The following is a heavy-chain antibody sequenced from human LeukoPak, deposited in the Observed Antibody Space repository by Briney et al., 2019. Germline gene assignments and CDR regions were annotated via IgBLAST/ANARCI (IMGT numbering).Heavy chain of an antibody. CDR3: AKGHIAAAVWFDP. CDR2: ISSSSSYI. CDR1: GSTFSSYS. D-gene: IGHD6-13*01. J-gene: IGHJ5*02. V-gene: IGHV3-21*04. Sequence: GGSLRLSCAASGSTFSSYSMNWVRKAPGKGLEWVSSISSSSSYIYYADSLTGRFTISRDNAKNSLYLQMNRLRAEDTAVYYCAKGHIAAAVWFDPWGQGTLVTVSS.